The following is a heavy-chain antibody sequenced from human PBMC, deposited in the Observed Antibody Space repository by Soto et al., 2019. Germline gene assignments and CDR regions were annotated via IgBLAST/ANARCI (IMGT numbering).Heavy chain of an antibody. Sequence: EVQVLESGGGLVQPGGSLRLSCEGSGFTFSSCAMTWIRQAPGKGPECYSTITADGGTHYPDSVTGPFATSRDASVSTLYLQMHGLGAEDTAAYCCAAPGSCNGGRCQYDALAIRGQGTMVTVSS. CDR1: GFTFSSCA. V-gene: IGHV3-23*01. J-gene: IGHJ3*02. D-gene: IGHD2-15*01. CDR3: AAPGSCNGGRCQYDALAI. CDR2: ITADGGT.